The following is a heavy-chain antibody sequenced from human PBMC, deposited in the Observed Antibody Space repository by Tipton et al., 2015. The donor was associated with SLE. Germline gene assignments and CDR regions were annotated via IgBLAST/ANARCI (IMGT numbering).Heavy chain of an antibody. CDR3: ANDGYPYFFDS. J-gene: IGHJ4*02. D-gene: IGHD5-18*01. CDR1: GFSFSGYG. Sequence: SLRLSCVASGFSFSGYGMHWVRQPPGKGLEWVTFIENNGSNKYYADAVRGRFTISRDNSKNMVYLQMNSLRADDTALYYCANDGYPYFFDSWGQGTQVTVSS. V-gene: IGHV3-30*02. CDR2: IENNGSNK.